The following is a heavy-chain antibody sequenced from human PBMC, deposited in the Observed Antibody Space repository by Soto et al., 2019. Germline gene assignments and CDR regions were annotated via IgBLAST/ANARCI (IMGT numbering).Heavy chain of an antibody. D-gene: IGHD3-16*01. Sequence: QVQLVQSGAEVKKPGSSVKVSCKVFGGIFDTYEISWVRQAPGQGLEWMGGIIPISGTTNYAQQFKGRITITADESTSTTYMERNTLISEATAVYYCARDVWQFDNWGQGTLVTVTS. J-gene: IGHJ4*02. CDR2: IIPISGTT. CDR1: GGIFDTYE. V-gene: IGHV1-69*01. CDR3: ARDVWQFDN.